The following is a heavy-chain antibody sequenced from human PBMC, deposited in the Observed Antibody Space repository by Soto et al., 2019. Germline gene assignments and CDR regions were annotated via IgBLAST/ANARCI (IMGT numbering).Heavy chain of an antibody. V-gene: IGHV4-34*01. Sequence: PSETLSLTCAVYGESFNSFCWSWIRQPPGKGLEWIGEINHAGGLKYNPSLKSRLTMSVDTSKNQFSLNLSSVTAADTAVYYCARVVVGPTPGHFDNWGQGTLVTVSS. CDR1: GESFNSFC. CDR3: ARVVVGPTPGHFDN. J-gene: IGHJ4*02. CDR2: INHAGGL. D-gene: IGHD1-26*01.